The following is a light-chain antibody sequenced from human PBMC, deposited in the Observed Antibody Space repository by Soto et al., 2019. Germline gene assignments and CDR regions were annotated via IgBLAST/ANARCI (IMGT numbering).Light chain of an antibody. CDR3: ALYVGNGIWV. CDR2: RTN. CDR1: SGSVSTNFY. V-gene: IGLV8-61*01. J-gene: IGLJ3*02. Sequence: QTVVTQEPSFSVSPGRTVTLTCGLNSGSVSTNFYPSWYQQTPGHPPRTLIYRTNTRSSGVPDRFSGSILGNKAALTITGAQADYEADYYCALYVGNGIWVFGGGTKLTVL.